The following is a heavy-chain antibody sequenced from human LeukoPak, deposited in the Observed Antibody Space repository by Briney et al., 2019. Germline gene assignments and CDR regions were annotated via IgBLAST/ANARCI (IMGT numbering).Heavy chain of an antibody. D-gene: IGHD1-26*01. CDR3: VRDKIVGATLFDY. Sequence: GGSLRLSWAASGFTFSSYWMSWVRQAPGKGLEWVANIKQDGSEKYYVDSVKGRFTISRDNAKNSLYLQMNSLRAEDTAVYYCVRDKIVGATLFDYWGQGTLVTVSS. CDR2: IKQDGSEK. V-gene: IGHV3-7*03. CDR1: GFTFSSYW. J-gene: IGHJ4*02.